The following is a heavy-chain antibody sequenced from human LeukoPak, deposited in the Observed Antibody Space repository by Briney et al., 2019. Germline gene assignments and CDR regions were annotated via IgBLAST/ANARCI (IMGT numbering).Heavy chain of an antibody. CDR2: LYSGGST. J-gene: IGHJ6*04. CDR1: GFTVSTNY. CDR3: ARAPDYYGMDV. Sequence: GGSLRLSCAASGFTVSTNYMNWVRQAPGKGLEWVSLLYSGGSTYYADSVKGRFTISRDNSKNTLYLQMNSVRAEDTAVYYCARAPDYYGMDVWGKGTTVTISS. V-gene: IGHV3-53*01.